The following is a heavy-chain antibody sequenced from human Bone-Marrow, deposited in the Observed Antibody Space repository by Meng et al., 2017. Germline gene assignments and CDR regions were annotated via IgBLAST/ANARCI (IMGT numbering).Heavy chain of an antibody. Sequence: QVQLQQWGAARVGLSETLSLPCGVYGGSFRGYFWAWIRQPPGKGLEWIGEINHRGSTNYNPSLKSRVTISVDTSKSQVSLNLSSVTAADTAVYYCARQKFSYGLGPPAYWGQGTLVTVSS. V-gene: IGHV4-34*01. CDR2: INHRGST. J-gene: IGHJ4*02. CDR1: GGSFRGYF. CDR3: ARQKFSYGLGPPAY. D-gene: IGHD5-18*01.